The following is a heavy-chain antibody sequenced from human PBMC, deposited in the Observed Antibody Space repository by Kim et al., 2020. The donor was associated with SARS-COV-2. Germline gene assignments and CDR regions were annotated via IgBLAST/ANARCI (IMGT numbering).Heavy chain of an antibody. J-gene: IGHJ4*02. CDR2: GGT. V-gene: IGHV3-53*01. D-gene: IGHD6-13*01. CDR3: ARGLAGPLDY. Sequence: GGTYSADSGKGRFTISRDNSKNTLYLQMNSLRAEDTAVYYCARGLAGPLDYWGQGTLVTVSS.